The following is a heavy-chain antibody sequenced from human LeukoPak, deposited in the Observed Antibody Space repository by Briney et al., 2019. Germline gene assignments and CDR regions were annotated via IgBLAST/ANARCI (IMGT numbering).Heavy chain of an antibody. V-gene: IGHV4-34*01. Sequence: PSETLSLTCAVYGGSFSGYYSSWIRQPPGKGLGWLGEINHSGSTNYNSSVKSRVTISVDTSKNQFSLKLSSVTAADTAVYYCARGVRCRSRVFGALCAFDYWGQGTLVTVSS. CDR2: INHSGST. J-gene: IGHJ4*02. CDR1: GGSFSGYY. D-gene: IGHD3-3*01. CDR3: ARGVRCRSRVFGALCAFDY.